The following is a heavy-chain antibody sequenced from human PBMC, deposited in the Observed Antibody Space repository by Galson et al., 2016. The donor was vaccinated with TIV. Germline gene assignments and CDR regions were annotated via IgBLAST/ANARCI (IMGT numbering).Heavy chain of an antibody. D-gene: IGHD6-25*01. V-gene: IGHV3-23*01. CDR1: GFRFNEYE. CDR3: AKDRGYFEGFDH. CDR2: LSGGATNT. J-gene: IGHJ4*02. Sequence: SLRLSCAASGFRFNEYEMSWVRQAPGKGLEWVSALSGGATNTYYSDSVKGRFTISRDNSQNKVFLEMDSLIVDDTAVYYCAKDRGYFEGFDHWGPGTLVTVSS.